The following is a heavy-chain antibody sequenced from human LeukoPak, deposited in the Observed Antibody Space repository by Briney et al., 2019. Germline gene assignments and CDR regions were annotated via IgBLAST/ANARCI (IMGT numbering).Heavy chain of an antibody. Sequence: ASVKVSCKASGYTFTNYDVNWVRQATGQGLEWMGWMNPNSGNTGYAQKFQGRVTMTRNTSITTAYMELSSLRSEDTAVYYCARDPRRVSGDYWFDPWGQGTLVTVSS. CDR3: ARDPRRVSGDYWFDP. CDR1: GYTFTNYD. J-gene: IGHJ5*02. V-gene: IGHV1-8*01. D-gene: IGHD3-10*01. CDR2: MNPNSGNT.